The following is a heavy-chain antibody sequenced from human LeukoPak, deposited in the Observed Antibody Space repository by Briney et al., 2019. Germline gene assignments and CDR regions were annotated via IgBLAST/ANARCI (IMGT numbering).Heavy chain of an antibody. CDR2: ISYDGRNV. V-gene: IGHV3-30*18. CDR1: EFMFSKYG. J-gene: IGHJ3*01. CDR3: AKGATTMRTADAFVL. D-gene: IGHD1-14*01. Sequence: PGGSLRLSCVASEFMFSKYGIHWVRQAPGKGLEWVAVISYDGRNVDYEDSVKGRFTISRDNSKNTVYLQMSSLRTEDTAVYYGAKGATTMRTADAFVLWGQGAMVTVSS.